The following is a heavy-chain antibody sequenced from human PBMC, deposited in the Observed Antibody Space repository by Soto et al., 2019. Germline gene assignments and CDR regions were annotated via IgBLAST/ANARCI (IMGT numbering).Heavy chain of an antibody. CDR2: ISGSGGST. CDR1: GFTFSSYA. J-gene: IGHJ4*02. Sequence: GGSLRLSCAASGFTFSSYAMSWVRQAPGKGLEWVSAISGSGGSTYYADSVKGRFTISRDNSKNTLYLQMNSLRAEDTAVYYCAKDHYYDFWSGYLRSGFDYWGQGTLVTVSS. CDR3: AKDHYYDFWSGYLRSGFDY. D-gene: IGHD3-3*01. V-gene: IGHV3-23*01.